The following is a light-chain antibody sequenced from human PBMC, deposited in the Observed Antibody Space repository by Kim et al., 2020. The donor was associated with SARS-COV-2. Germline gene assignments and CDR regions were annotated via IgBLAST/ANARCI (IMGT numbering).Light chain of an antibody. CDR1: SSDIGSYNS. CDR3: WSYARSGTYV. J-gene: IGLJ1*01. CDR2: EAS. V-gene: IGLV2-23*01. Sequence: QSALTQPPSASGSPGQSITVSCTGTSSDIGSYNSVSWYQQHPGRAPKLILYEASKRPSGVSNRFSGPTSGNTASLSISGLQPEDEADYYCWSYARSGTYVSGPGTKVTVL.